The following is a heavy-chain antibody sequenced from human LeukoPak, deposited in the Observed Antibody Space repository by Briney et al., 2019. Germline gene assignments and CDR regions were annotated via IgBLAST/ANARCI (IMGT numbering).Heavy chain of an antibody. CDR1: GYSISSGYY. Sequence: SETLSLTCTVSGYSISSGYYWGWIRQPPGKGLEWIGSIYHSGSTYYNPSLKSRVTISVDTSKNRFSLKLSSVTAADTAVYYCARGHYYGSGSYYNPFDYWGQGTLVTVSS. D-gene: IGHD3-10*01. V-gene: IGHV4-38-2*02. J-gene: IGHJ4*02. CDR2: IYHSGST. CDR3: ARGHYYGSGSYYNPFDY.